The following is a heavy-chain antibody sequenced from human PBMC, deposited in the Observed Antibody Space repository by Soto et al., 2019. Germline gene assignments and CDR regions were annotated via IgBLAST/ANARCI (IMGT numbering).Heavy chain of an antibody. Sequence: VQLVESGGGVVQPGRSLRLSCAASGFTFSSYGMHWVRQAPGKGLEWVAVISYDGSNKYYADSVRGRFSISRDNAKNMLYLQMSSLRVEDTAVYHCVRWGNWKVPDHWGQGTLVTVSS. CDR3: VRWGNWKVPDH. D-gene: IGHD1-1*01. CDR2: ISYDGSNK. CDR1: GFTFSSYG. V-gene: IGHV3-30*03. J-gene: IGHJ4*02.